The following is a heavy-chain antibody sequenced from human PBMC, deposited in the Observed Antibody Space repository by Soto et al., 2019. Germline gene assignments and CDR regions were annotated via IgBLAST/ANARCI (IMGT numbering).Heavy chain of an antibody. CDR3: ARDQRVSLTSIRAFDL. Sequence: QVELVQSGAEVKKPGASVKVSCKASGYTFVSYGLTWVRQAPGQGLEWMGWISAYNGNTNYAQKLQGRVTLTTDASTNTAYMELMNLRSDDTAIYYCARDQRVSLTSIRAFDLWGRGTLVTVSS. D-gene: IGHD2-21*02. J-gene: IGHJ2*01. V-gene: IGHV1-18*01. CDR1: GYTFVSYG. CDR2: ISAYNGNT.